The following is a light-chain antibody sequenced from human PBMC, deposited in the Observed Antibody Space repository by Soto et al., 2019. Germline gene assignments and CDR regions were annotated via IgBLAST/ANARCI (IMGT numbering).Light chain of an antibody. Sequence: QSVLTQPASVSGSPGQSITTSCTGTSSDVGGYNYVSWHQQHPGKAPKLLIYDVSSRPSAVSNRFSASKSGNTASLTISGLQAEDEADYYCSSYTSSITHVFGTGTKVTVL. CDR2: DVS. CDR1: SSDVGGYNY. V-gene: IGLV2-14*01. J-gene: IGLJ1*01. CDR3: SSYTSSITHV.